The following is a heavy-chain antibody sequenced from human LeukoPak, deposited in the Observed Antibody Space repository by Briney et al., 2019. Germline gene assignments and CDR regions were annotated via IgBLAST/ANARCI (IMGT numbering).Heavy chain of an antibody. D-gene: IGHD5-24*01. CDR1: GFIVSSYS. CDR3: ARLGLESGLDY. CDR2: ISANGRNT. V-gene: IGHV3-64*01. Sequence: PGGSLRLSCAASGFIVSSYSMHWVRQAPGKGLEFVSAISANGRNTYYAKSVKGRFTISRDNSKNTLYLQMGSLRPEDVGVYYCARLGLESGLDYWGQGTLVTVSS. J-gene: IGHJ4*02.